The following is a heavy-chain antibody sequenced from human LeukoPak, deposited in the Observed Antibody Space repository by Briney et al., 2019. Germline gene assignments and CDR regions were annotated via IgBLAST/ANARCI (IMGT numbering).Heavy chain of an antibody. J-gene: IGHJ4*02. CDR1: GGSIGSYY. CDR2: IYNSGST. CDR3: ARSRDGYNLDY. D-gene: IGHD5-24*01. V-gene: IGHV4-59*01. Sequence: PSETLSLTCTVSGGSIGSYYWTWIRQPPGKGLEWIGYIYNSGSTNYNPSLKSRVTISVDTSKNQVSLKLSSVTAADTAVYYCARSRDGYNLDYWGQGTLVTVSS.